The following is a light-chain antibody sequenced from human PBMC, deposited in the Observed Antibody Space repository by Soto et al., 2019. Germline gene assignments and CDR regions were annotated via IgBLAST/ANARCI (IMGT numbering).Light chain of an antibody. CDR1: QSVSNNY. V-gene: IGKV3-20*01. CDR3: QQYKSSST. J-gene: IGKJ1*01. Sequence: EIVLTQSPGTLSLSPGERATLSCRASQSVSNNYLAWYQQKPGQAPRLLIYGASNRATGIPDRFSGSGSGTDFTLTISSLQPEDFATYYCQQYKSSSTFGQGTKVDIK. CDR2: GAS.